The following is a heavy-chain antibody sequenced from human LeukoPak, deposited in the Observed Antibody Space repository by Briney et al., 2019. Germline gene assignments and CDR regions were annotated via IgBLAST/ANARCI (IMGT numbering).Heavy chain of an antibody. CDR3: ASTTYNAFDI. V-gene: IGHV4-34*01. D-gene: IGHD1-14*01. CDR1: GGSFSGYY. Sequence: PSETLSLTCAVYGGSFSGYYWSWIRQPPGKGLEWIGEINHSGSTNYNPSLKSRVTISVDTSKNQFSLKLSSVTAADTAVYYCASTTYNAFDIWGQGTMVTV. CDR2: INHSGST. J-gene: IGHJ3*02.